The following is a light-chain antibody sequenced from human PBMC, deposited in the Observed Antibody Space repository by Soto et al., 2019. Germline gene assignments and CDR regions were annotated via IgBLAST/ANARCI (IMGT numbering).Light chain of an antibody. CDR1: RSVSSNF. CDR2: GAS. J-gene: IGKJ1*01. V-gene: IGKV3-20*01. CDR3: QQYGSLRWT. Sequence: EIVLTQSPGTLSLSPGERATLSCRASRSVSSNFSAWYQQKPGQAPRLLIYGASSRATGIPDRFSGSGSGTDFTLTISRLEPEDFAVFYCQQYGSLRWTFGQGTKVEIK.